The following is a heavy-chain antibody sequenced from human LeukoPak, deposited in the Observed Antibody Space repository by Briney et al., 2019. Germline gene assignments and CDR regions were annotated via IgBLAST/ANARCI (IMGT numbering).Heavy chain of an antibody. CDR1: GVSFSGYY. CDR3: ARAVSAVDI. Sequence: SETLSLTCAAYGVSFSGYYWSLIRQPPGKRLEWIGEINHSGSTNYNPSLKSRVTISVDTSKNQLSLKLSSVTAADTAVYYCARAVSAVDIWGQGTMVTVSS. D-gene: IGHD4-11*01. CDR2: INHSGST. V-gene: IGHV4-34*01. J-gene: IGHJ3*02.